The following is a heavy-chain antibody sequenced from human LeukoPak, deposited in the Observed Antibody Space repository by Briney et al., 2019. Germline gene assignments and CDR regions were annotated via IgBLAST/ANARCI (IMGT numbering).Heavy chain of an antibody. D-gene: IGHD2/OR15-2a*01. V-gene: IGHV3-23*01. Sequence: QPGGSLRLSCAASGFTFSSYAMSWACQAPGKGLEWVSAISGSGGSTYYADSVKGRFTISRDNSKNTLYLQMNSLRAEDTAVYYCAREYYRRRENWFDPWGQGTLVTVSS. CDR2: ISGSGGST. J-gene: IGHJ5*02. CDR3: AREYYRRRENWFDP. CDR1: GFTFSSYA.